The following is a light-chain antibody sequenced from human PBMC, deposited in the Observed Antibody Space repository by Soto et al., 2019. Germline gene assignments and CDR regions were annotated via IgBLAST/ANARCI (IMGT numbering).Light chain of an antibody. Sequence: EIVLTQSPGTLSLSPGERATLSCRTSQSVSNNYLAWYQQKPGQAPRLLIYGASSRATGIPDRFSASGSGTDFTLSISRLEPEDFAVYYCQQYSSLWTFGQGTKVDIK. CDR1: QSVSNNY. J-gene: IGKJ1*01. CDR2: GAS. CDR3: QQYSSLWT. V-gene: IGKV3-20*01.